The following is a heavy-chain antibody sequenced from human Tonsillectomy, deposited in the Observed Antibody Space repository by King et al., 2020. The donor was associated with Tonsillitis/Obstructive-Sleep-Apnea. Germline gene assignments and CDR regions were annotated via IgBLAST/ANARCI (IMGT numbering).Heavy chain of an antibody. D-gene: IGHD6-13*01. CDR3: AKAHVAASFFFDS. Sequence: VQLVESEGGLVQPGGSLRLSCAASGFTFSSYAITWVRQAPGKGLEWVSAISGSGGSTYYADSVKGRFTISRDNSKNTLYLQMNSLSAEDTAIYFCAKAHVAASFFFDSWGQGTLVTVSS. CDR1: GFTFSSYA. V-gene: IGHV3-23*04. J-gene: IGHJ4*02. CDR2: ISGSGGST.